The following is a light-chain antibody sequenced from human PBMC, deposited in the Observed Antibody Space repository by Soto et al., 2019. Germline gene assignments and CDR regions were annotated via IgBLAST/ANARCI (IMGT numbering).Light chain of an antibody. J-gene: IGKJ1*01. CDR3: QHYNSYSEA. V-gene: IGKV1-5*03. CDR2: KAS. Sequence: DIQMTQSPLSLSASIGDRVTITCRASQTISSWLAWYQQKPGKAPKLLIYKASTLKSGVPSRFSGSGSGTEFTLTLSSLQPDDFATYYCQHYNSYSEAFGQGTKVDIK. CDR1: QTISSW.